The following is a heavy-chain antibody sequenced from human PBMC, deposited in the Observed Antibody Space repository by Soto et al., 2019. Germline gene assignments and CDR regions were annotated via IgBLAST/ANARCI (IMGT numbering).Heavy chain of an antibody. Sequence: SETLSLTCTVSGGSISSSSYYWSWIRQPPGKGLEWIGYIYYSGGTYYNPSLKSRVTISVDTSKNQFSLKLSSVTAADTAVYYCARVVVREYYFDYWGQGTLVTVSS. CDR2: IYYSGGT. V-gene: IGHV4-30-4*01. J-gene: IGHJ4*02. CDR3: ARVVVREYYFDY. D-gene: IGHD3-10*01. CDR1: GGSISSSSYY.